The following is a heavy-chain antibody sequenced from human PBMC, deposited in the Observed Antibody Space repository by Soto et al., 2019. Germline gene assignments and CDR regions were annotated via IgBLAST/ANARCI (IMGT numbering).Heavy chain of an antibody. J-gene: IGHJ4*02. D-gene: IGHD3-22*01. Sequence: QVQLQQWGAGLLKPSETLSLTCAVYGGSFSGYYWSWIRQPPGKGLEWIGEINHSGSTNYNPSLKSRVTISVDTSKKQFSLKLSSVTAADTAVYYCARGRAYYYDSSGYYNPFDYWGQGTLVTVSS. CDR3: ARGRAYYYDSSGYYNPFDY. CDR1: GGSFSGYY. V-gene: IGHV4-34*01. CDR2: INHSGST.